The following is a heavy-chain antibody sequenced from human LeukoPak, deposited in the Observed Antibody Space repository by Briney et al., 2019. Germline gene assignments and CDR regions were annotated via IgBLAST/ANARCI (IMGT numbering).Heavy chain of an antibody. Sequence: GGSLRLSCAGSGFGFSGYWMSWVRQVPGKGREWVANIKQDASERYYVDSVRGRFTISRDNTRNSQYLQMNSLRVEDTAMYYCAKDGGPFDHWGQGILVTVSS. J-gene: IGHJ4*02. V-gene: IGHV3-7*01. CDR3: AKDGGPFDH. CDR2: IKQDASER. D-gene: IGHD3-3*01. CDR1: GFGFSGYW.